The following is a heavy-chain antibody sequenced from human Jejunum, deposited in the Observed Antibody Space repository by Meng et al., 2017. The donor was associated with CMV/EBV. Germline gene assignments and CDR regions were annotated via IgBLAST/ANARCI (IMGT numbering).Heavy chain of an antibody. V-gene: IGHV3-74*01. Sequence: SCAASGFTFSSDGMSWVRQAPGKGLEWVSALYNDGRYPRYADSVKGRCTISRDNAKNTLYLEMKSLRAEDTAIYYCTRATTWAFDYWGQGTLVTVSS. CDR3: TRATTWAFDY. CDR1: GFTFSSDG. D-gene: IGHD1-1*01. J-gene: IGHJ4*02. CDR2: LYNDGRYP.